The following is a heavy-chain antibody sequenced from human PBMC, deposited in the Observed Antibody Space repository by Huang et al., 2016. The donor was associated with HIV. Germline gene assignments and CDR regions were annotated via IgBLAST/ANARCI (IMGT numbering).Heavy chain of an antibody. D-gene: IGHD3-22*01. J-gene: IGHJ4*02. V-gene: IGHV1-69*13. CDR1: GGTFTTYT. CDR2: ISPIVGTP. CDR3: AREYYYDNSGYYFDY. Sequence: QVQLVQSGAEVKKPGSSVKVSCKASGGTFTTYTITWVRQAPGQGLEWMGGISPIVGTPNDAQKFQGRVTIIADESTSTAYMELSSLRSEDTAVYYCAREYYYDNSGYYFDYWGQGTLVTVSS.